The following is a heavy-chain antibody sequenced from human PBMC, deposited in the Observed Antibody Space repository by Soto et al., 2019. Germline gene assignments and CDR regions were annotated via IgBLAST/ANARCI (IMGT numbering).Heavy chain of an antibody. CDR1: GFTFSDYY. V-gene: IGHV3-23*01. CDR2: ISSSGGST. CDR3: AKARAAAKTSATNWFGP. Sequence: GGSLRLSCAASGFTFSDYYMSWIRQAPGKGLERVSDISSSGGSTYYADSVKGRFTISRDNSKNTLYLQMNSLRAEDTAVYYCAKARAAAKTSATNWFGPWGQGTLVTVSS. D-gene: IGHD6-13*01. J-gene: IGHJ5*02.